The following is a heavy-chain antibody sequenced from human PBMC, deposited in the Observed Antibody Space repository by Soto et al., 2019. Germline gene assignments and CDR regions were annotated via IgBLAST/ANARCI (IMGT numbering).Heavy chain of an antibody. CDR1: GGSFSGYY. J-gene: IGHJ5*02. D-gene: IGHD6-13*01. Sequence: PSETLSLTCAVYGGSFSGYYWSWIRQPPGKGLEWIGEINHSGSTNYNPSLKSRVTISVDTSKNQFSLKLSSVTAADTAVYYRARGLGSSSRRWFDPWGQGTLVTVSS. CDR2: INHSGST. CDR3: ARGLGSSSRRWFDP. V-gene: IGHV4-34*01.